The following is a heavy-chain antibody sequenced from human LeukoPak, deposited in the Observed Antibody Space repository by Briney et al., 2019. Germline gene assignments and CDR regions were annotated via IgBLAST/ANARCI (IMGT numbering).Heavy chain of an antibody. Sequence: GGSLRLSCAASGFTFSHTWMNWVRQAQAKGLEGVGRIRSKTDGAATEYAASMTGKFTISRHESKSTLYLQIDSLKAEDTAVYYCATSCSRGSCYWGYFDYWGEGSLVTVSS. CDR1: GFTFSHTW. CDR3: ATSCSRGSCYWGYFDY. V-gene: IGHV3-15*01. CDR2: IRSKTDGAAT. D-gene: IGHD2-15*01. J-gene: IGHJ4*02.